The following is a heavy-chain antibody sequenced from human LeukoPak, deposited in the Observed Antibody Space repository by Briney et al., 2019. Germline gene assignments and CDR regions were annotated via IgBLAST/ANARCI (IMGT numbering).Heavy chain of an antibody. Sequence: GGSLRLSCAASGFMFDDYAMYWVRQAPGKGLEWVAGISWNSGSIGYADSVKGRFTISRDNAKKSVYLQMNSLRAEDTAVYYCARVLWNGDYPRFDYWGQGTLVTVSS. CDR2: ISWNSGSI. V-gene: IGHV3-9*01. J-gene: IGHJ4*02. CDR1: GFMFDDYA. CDR3: ARVLWNGDYPRFDY. D-gene: IGHD4-17*01.